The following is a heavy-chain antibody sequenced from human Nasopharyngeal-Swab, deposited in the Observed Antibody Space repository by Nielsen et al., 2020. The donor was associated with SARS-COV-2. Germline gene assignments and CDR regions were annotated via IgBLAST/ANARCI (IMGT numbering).Heavy chain of an antibody. CDR2: INRSGST. V-gene: IGHV4-34*01. CDR3: ARAIFGVVIIFNYYYMDV. D-gene: IGHD3-3*01. Sequence: WIRQPPGKGLEWIGEINRSGSTNYNPSLKSRVTISVDTSKNQFSLKLSSVTAADTAVYYCARAIFGVVIIFNYYYMDVWGKGTTVTVSS. J-gene: IGHJ6*03.